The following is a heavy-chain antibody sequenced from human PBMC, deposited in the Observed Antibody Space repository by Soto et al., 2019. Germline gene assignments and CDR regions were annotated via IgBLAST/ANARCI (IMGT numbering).Heavy chain of an antibody. J-gene: IGHJ4*02. V-gene: IGHV3-9*01. D-gene: IGHD6-6*01. CDR3: AKGGYTSSSRCFDS. CDR1: GFTFDDYA. Sequence: EVQLVESGGGQVQPGRSLRLSCAAYGFTFDDYAMHWVRQAPGKGLEWVSGISWNSGTVGYAGSVRGRFTISRDNAKNSLYLQMNSLRAEDTALYYCAKGGYTSSSRCFDSWGQGTLVTVSS. CDR2: ISWNSGTV.